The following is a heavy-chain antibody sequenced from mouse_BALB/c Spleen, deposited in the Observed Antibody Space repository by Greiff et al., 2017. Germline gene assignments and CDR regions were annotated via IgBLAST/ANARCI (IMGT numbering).Heavy chain of an antibody. D-gene: IGHD2-14*01. Sequence: QVQLQQSGPELVKPGASVRISCKASGYTFTSYYIHWVKQRPGQGLEWIGWIYPGNVNTKYNEKFKGKATLTADKSSSTAYMQLSSLTSEDSAVYFCARSDYRYEGYYAMDYWGQGTSVTVSS. CDR3: ARSDYRYEGYYAMDY. J-gene: IGHJ4*01. CDR2: IYPGNVNT. CDR1: GYTFTSYY. V-gene: IGHV1S56*01.